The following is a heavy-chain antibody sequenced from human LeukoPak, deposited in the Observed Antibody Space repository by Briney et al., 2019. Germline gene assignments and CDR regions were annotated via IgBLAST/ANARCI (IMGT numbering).Heavy chain of an antibody. Sequence: PGGSLRLSCAASGFTFSSYAMSWVRQAPGKGLEWVSAISGSGGSTYYADSVKGRFTISRDNSKNTLYLQMNSLRAEDTAVYYCAKRMSRGRLLVIYYYGMDVWGQGTTVTVCS. J-gene: IGHJ6*02. CDR2: ISGSGGST. CDR1: GFTFSSYA. V-gene: IGHV3-23*01. CDR3: AKRMSRGRLLVIYYYGMDV. D-gene: IGHD2-15*01.